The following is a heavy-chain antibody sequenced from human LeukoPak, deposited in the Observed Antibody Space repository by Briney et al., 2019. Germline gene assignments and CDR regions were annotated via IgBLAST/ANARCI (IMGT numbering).Heavy chain of an antibody. CDR2: ISYDGSKK. CDR3: AKEVIRYWYFDP. Sequence: GRSLRLSCAASEFTFSSYAMHWVRQAPGKGLEWVAVISYDGSKKYYADSVKGRFTISRDNSKNTLYLQMNSLRAEDTAMYYCAKEVIRYWYFDPWGRGTLVTVSS. V-gene: IGHV3-30*18. CDR1: EFTFSSYA. D-gene: IGHD2-21*01. J-gene: IGHJ2*01.